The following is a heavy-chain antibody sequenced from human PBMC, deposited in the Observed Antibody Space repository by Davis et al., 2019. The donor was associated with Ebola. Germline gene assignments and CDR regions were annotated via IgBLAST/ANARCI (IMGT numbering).Heavy chain of an antibody. CDR2: VSYGGST. V-gene: IGHV4-59*11. Sequence: PGGSLRLSCSVSGDAISSHYWTWIRQPPGRGLEWIAYVSYGGSTDYNPSLKSRVTISLDTSKNQFSLKLNSVTAADTAVYYCARPIIVLPTAKYYYFYMDVWGNGTTVTVSS. CDR3: ARPIIVLPTAKYYYFYMDV. CDR1: GDAISSHY. J-gene: IGHJ6*03. D-gene: IGHD2-2*01.